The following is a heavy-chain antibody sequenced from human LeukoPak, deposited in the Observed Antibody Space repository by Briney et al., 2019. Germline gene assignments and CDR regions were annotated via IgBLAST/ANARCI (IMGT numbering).Heavy chain of an antibody. CDR3: ARYYDSSGYPPHFDY. V-gene: IGHV3-21*01. CDR2: ISSSSSYI. Sequence: GGSLRLSCAASGFTFSSYSMNWVRQAPGKGLEWVSSISSSSSYIYYADSVKGRFTISRDNAKNSLYLQMNSLRAEDTAVYYCARYYDSSGYPPHFDYWGQGTLVTVSS. J-gene: IGHJ4*02. D-gene: IGHD3-22*01. CDR1: GFTFSSYS.